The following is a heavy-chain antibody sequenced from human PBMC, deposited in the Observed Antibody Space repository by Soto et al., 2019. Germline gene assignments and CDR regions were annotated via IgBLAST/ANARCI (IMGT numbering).Heavy chain of an antibody. D-gene: IGHD1-1*01. CDR3: ARVLERRNYYYGMDV. Sequence: GSVKVSCKASGSTFTSYDINWVRQAPGQGLEWMGIINPSGGSTSYAQKFQGRVTMTRDTSTSTVYMELSSLSSEDTAVYYCARVLERRNYYYGMDVWGQGTTVTV. CDR2: INPSGGST. J-gene: IGHJ6*02. CDR1: GSTFTSYD. V-gene: IGHV1-46*01.